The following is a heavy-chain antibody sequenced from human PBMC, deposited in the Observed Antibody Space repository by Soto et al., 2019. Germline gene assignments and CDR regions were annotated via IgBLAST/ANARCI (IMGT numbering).Heavy chain of an antibody. D-gene: IGHD6-13*01. CDR2: ISPNSGGT. CDR3: ARVRLRYSSSWADNWFDP. J-gene: IGHJ5*02. Sequence: QVQLVQSGAEVKKPGASVKVSCKASGYTFTGYYMHWVRQAPGQGLEWMGWISPNSGGTNYAQKFQGRVTMTRDTSISTAYMELSRLRSDDTAVYYCARVRLRYSSSWADNWFDPWGQGTLVTVSS. V-gene: IGHV1-2*02. CDR1: GYTFTGYY.